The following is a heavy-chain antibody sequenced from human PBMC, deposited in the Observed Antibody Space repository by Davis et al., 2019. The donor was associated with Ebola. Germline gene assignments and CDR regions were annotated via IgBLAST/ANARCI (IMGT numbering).Heavy chain of an antibody. CDR1: GYTFTGYY. CDR2: INPNSGGT. Sequence: ASVKVSCKASGYTFTGYYMHWVRQAPGQGLEWMGWINPNSGGTNYAQKFQGRVTMTRDTSISTAYMELSRLRSDDTAVYYCARDRYYYDSSGPSAQPYNWFDPWGQGTLVTVSS. V-gene: IGHV1-2*02. CDR3: ARDRYYYDSSGPSAQPYNWFDP. D-gene: IGHD3-22*01. J-gene: IGHJ5*02.